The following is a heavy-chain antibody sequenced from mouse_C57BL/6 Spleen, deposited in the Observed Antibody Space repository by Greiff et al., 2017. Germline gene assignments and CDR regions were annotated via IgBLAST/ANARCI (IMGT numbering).Heavy chain of an antibody. D-gene: IGHD1-1*01. CDR3: ASLYYYGSSSYAMDY. J-gene: IGHJ4*01. CDR2: IYPGSGST. Sequence: VQLQQPGAELVKPGASVKMSCKASGYTFTSYWITWVKQRPGQGLEWIGDIYPGSGSTNYNEKFKSKATLTVDTSSSTAYMQLSSLTSEDSAVYYCASLYYYGSSSYAMDYWGQGTSVTVSS. V-gene: IGHV1-55*01. CDR1: GYTFTSYW.